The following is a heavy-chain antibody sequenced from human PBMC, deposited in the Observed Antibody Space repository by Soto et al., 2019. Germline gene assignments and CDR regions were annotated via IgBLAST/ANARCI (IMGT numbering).Heavy chain of an antibody. D-gene: IGHD2-15*01. CDR3: ARHSDCSGGSCYSEYFAVGNWFDP. CDR1: GDSISSSSYY. V-gene: IGHV4-39*01. CDR2: IYYSGST. Sequence: QLQLQESGPGLVKPSETLSLTCTVSGDSISSSSYYWGWIRQPPGKGLEWIGSIYYSGSTYSNPSLKSRVTISVDTSKHQFSLRLSSVTAADTAVYYCARHSDCSGGSCYSEYFAVGNWFDPWGQGTLVTVSS. J-gene: IGHJ5*02.